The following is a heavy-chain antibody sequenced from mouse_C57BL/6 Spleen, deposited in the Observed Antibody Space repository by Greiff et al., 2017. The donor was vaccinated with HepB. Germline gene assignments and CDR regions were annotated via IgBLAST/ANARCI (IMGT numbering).Heavy chain of an antibody. CDR1: GYAFSSSW. CDR3: ARFSPVTTVVDY. J-gene: IGHJ2*01. D-gene: IGHD1-1*01. Sequence: QVQLQQSGPELVKPGASVKISCKASGYAFSSSWMNWVKQRPGKGLEWIGRIYPGDGDTNYNGKFKGKATLTADKSSSTAYMQLSSLTSEDSAVYFCARFSPVTTVVDYWGQGTTLTVSS. V-gene: IGHV1-82*01. CDR2: IYPGDGDT.